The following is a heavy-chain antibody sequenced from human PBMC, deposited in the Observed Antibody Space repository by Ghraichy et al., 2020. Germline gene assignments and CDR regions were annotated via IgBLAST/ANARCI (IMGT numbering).Heavy chain of an antibody. D-gene: IGHD3-3*01. CDR2: MYPGDNI. J-gene: IGHJ3*02. V-gene: IGHV4-38-2*02. Sequence: SCTVSDFSISTAYYWGWIRQPPGKGLEWIGSMYPGDNIYHSPSLKSRVAISVDTSKNQFSLTLNSVTAADTAVYYCTRATIFGVAIDAFDIWGQGTMVTVSS. CDR1: DFSISTAYY. CDR3: TRATIFGVAIDAFDI.